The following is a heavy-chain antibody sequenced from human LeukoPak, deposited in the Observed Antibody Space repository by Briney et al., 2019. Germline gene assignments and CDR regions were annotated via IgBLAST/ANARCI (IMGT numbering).Heavy chain of an antibody. V-gene: IGHV3-23*01. Sequence: PGGSLRLSCAASGFTFSSYAMSWVRQAPGKGLEWVSAISGSGGSTYYADSVKGRFTISRDNSKNTLYLQMNSLRAEDTAVYYCAKRSANYDFWSGYYKEWFDPWGQGTLVTVSS. J-gene: IGHJ5*02. CDR3: AKRSANYDFWSGYYKEWFDP. D-gene: IGHD3-3*01. CDR1: GFTFSSYA. CDR2: ISGSGGST.